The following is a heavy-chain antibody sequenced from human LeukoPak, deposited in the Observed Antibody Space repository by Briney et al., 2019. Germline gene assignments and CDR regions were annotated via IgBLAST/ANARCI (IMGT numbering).Heavy chain of an antibody. V-gene: IGHV3-23*01. Sequence: PGGSLRLSCAASGFTFRNYAMNWVRQAPGKGLEWVSGISGSGDATFYADSVKGRFSISRDHSKNTLYLQMSSLRAEDTAVYNCARSGGPSLWFGATKKTFDSWGQGTLVTVSS. J-gene: IGHJ4*02. CDR2: ISGSGDAT. CDR3: ARSGGPSLWFGATKKTFDS. D-gene: IGHD3-10*01. CDR1: GFTFRNYA.